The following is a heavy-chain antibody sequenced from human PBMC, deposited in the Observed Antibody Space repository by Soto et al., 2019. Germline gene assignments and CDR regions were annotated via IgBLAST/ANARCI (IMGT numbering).Heavy chain of an antibody. Sequence: GGSLRLSCAASGFTFSCYGMHWVRQAPGKGLEWVAVISYDGSNKYYADSVKGRFTISRDNSKNTLYLQMNSLRAEDTAVYYCAKVSRRDYYYYYYYMDVWGKGTTVTVSS. CDR1: GFTFSCYG. V-gene: IGHV3-30*18. J-gene: IGHJ6*03. D-gene: IGHD3-16*01. CDR3: AKVSRRDYYYYYYYMDV. CDR2: ISYDGSNK.